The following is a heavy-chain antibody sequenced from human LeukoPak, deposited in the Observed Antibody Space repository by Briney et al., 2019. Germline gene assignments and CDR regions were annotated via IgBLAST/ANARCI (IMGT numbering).Heavy chain of an antibody. J-gene: IGHJ4*02. Sequence: GGSLRLSCAASGFTFSSYWMHWVRQAPGKGLVWVSRINSDGSSTSYADSVKGRFTISRENAKNSLYLQMNSLRAGDTAVYYCARGSGDFWSGYYSFDYWGQGTLVTVSS. CDR2: INSDGSST. D-gene: IGHD3-3*01. V-gene: IGHV3-74*01. CDR3: ARGSGDFWSGYYSFDY. CDR1: GFTFSSYW.